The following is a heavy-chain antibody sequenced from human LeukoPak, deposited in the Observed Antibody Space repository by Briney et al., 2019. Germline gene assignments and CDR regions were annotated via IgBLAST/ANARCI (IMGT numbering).Heavy chain of an antibody. V-gene: IGHV3-21*01. J-gene: IGHJ5*02. Sequence: AGGSLRLSCAASGFTFSSYSMNWVRQAPGKGLEWVSSISSSSSYIYYADSVKGRFTISRDNAKNSLYLQMNSLRAEDTAVYYCARPSYSSGFVTADNWFDPWGQGTPVTVSS. CDR1: GFTFSSYS. CDR3: ARPSYSSGFVTADNWFDP. D-gene: IGHD6-19*01. CDR2: ISSSSSYI.